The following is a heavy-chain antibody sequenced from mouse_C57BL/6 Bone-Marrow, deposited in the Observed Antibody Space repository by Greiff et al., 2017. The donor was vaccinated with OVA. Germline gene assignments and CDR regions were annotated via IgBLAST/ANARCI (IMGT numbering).Heavy chain of an antibody. CDR1: GYSITSGYY. CDR3: AREGPGWYFDV. CDR2: ISYDGSN. J-gene: IGHJ1*03. Sequence: DVKLQESGPGLVKPSQSLSLTCSVTGYSITSGYYWNWIRQFPGNKLEWMGYISYDGSNNYNPSLKNRISITRDTSKNQFFLKLNSVTTEDTATYYCAREGPGWYFDVWGTGTTVTVSS. V-gene: IGHV3-6*01.